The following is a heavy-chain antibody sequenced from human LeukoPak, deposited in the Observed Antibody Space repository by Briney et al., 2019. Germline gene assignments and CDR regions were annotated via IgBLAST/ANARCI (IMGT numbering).Heavy chain of an antibody. CDR1: GFTFKNYA. V-gene: IGHV3-23*01. J-gene: IGHJ1*01. D-gene: IGHD5-18*01. CDR3: VRHDSYIPF. Sequence: RGSLTLSCAASGFTFKNYAMSWVRQTPGMGLEWVSAISDNDGSTYYTDSVKGRFTISRDNSKDTVYLQMNNLRAADTALYFCVRHDSYIPFWGQGSLVTVSS. CDR2: ISDNDGST.